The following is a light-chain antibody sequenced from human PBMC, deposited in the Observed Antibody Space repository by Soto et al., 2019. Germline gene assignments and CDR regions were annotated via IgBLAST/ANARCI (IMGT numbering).Light chain of an antibody. CDR1: SGNIEAGFD. J-gene: IGLJ1*01. Sequence: QSVPTQPPAVSGAPGQRGTICCTGSSGNIEAGFDVHWYQQLPVTAPKLLIFGASTRPSAVPARFSGSRSGTSSSLTISGLPAEGEGDYYCQSSDTGIHEAVFGTGTKATVL. CDR2: GAS. V-gene: IGLV1-40*01. CDR3: QSSDTGIHEAV.